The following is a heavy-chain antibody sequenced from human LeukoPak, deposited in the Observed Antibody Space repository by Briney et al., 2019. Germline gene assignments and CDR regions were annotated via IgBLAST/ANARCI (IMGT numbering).Heavy chain of an antibody. CDR3: ARGEWSSSPFDY. CDR2: ISSSSSYI. CDR1: GFTLISNY. Sequence: GGSLRLSCAASGFTLISNYMSWVRQAPGKGLEWVSFISSSSSYIYYTDSVKGRFTISRDNAKNSLYLQLNSLRAEDTALYYCARGEWSSSPFDYWGQGTLVTVSS. J-gene: IGHJ4*02. V-gene: IGHV3-21*01. D-gene: IGHD6-6*01.